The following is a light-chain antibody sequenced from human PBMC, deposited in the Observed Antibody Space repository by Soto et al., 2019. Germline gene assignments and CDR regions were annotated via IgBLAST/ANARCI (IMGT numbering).Light chain of an antibody. CDR2: LEGSGSY. CDR1: SGPSSYI. Sequence: QPVLTQSSSASASLGSSVKLTCPLSSGPSSYIIAWHPQQPGKAPRYLMKLEGSGSYNKGSGVPDRFSGSRSGADRHLTISTLQCEDEADYYCETWDSNTRVFGGGTKVTVL. CDR3: ETWDSNTRV. V-gene: IGLV4-60*02. J-gene: IGLJ3*02.